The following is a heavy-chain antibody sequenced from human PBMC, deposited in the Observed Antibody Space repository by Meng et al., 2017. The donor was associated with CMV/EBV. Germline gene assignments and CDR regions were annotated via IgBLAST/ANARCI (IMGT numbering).Heavy chain of an antibody. CDR1: GFTFSSYW. V-gene: IGHV3-7*01. CDR3: ARFVASGSPRPYYYYYYGMDV. Sequence: GESLKISCAASGFTFSSYWMSWVRQAPGKGLEWVANIKQDGSEKYYVDSVKGRSTISRDNAKNSLYLQMNSLRAEDTAVYYCARFVASGSPRPYYYYYYGMDVWGQGTTVTVSS. CDR2: IKQDGSEK. D-gene: IGHD1-26*01. J-gene: IGHJ6*02.